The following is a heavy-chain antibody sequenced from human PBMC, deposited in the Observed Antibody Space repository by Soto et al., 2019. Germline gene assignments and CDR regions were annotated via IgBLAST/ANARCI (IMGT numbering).Heavy chain of an antibody. V-gene: IGHV1-69*13. Sequence: GASVKVSCKASGGTFSSYAISWVRQAPGQGLEWMGGIIPIFGTANYAQKFQGRVTITADESTSTAYMELSSLRSEDTAVYYCASTRYSSSRSNCFDPWGQGTLVTVSS. CDR2: IIPIFGTA. J-gene: IGHJ5*02. D-gene: IGHD6-6*01. CDR1: GGTFSSYA. CDR3: ASTRYSSSRSNCFDP.